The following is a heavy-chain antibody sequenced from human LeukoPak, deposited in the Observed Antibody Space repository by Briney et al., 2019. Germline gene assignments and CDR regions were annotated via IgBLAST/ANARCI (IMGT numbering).Heavy chain of an antibody. J-gene: IGHJ6*02. V-gene: IGHV3-53*01. CDR1: GFTVSSNY. D-gene: IGHD2-15*01. CDR3: AKWGLYCSGGSCYSGAYYYYGMDV. CDR2: IYSGGTT. Sequence: GSLRLSCAVSGFTVSSNYVSWVRQAPGKGLEWVSVIYSGGTTYYADSVKGRFTISRDNSKNTLYLQMNSLRAEDTAVYYCAKWGLYCSGGSCYSGAYYYYGMDVWGQGTTVTVSS.